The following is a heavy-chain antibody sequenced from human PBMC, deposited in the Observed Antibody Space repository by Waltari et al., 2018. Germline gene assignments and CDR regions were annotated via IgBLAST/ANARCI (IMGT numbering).Heavy chain of an antibody. J-gene: IGHJ4*02. D-gene: IGHD3-10*01. Sequence: EVQLVTSGGGLVQPGRSLRLACVGSGFRVDDYAMYWVRQSPGEGLEWLSGIGWNSGAIGYAESVRGRFSTYRDNARKSLYLQMGRLRPEDTALYYCVKGGWGFGAFYEQHWGQGIQVTASS. CDR1: GFRVDDYA. CDR3: VKGGWGFGAFYEQH. V-gene: IGHV3-9*01. CDR2: IGWNSGAI.